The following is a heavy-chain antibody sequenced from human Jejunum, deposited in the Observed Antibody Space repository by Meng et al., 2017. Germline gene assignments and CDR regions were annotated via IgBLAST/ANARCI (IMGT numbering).Heavy chain of an antibody. CDR3: AREWSGSYRHFDY. Sequence: VPLQESGPGRLKPSGTLSLTCAVSGGSISTSDWWSWVRQPPGKGLEWIGEIHHSGSTNYNPSLKSRVTISVDKSKNQFSLKLNSVTAADTAVYYCAREWSGSYRHFDYWGQGTLVTVSS. V-gene: IGHV4-4*02. D-gene: IGHD1-26*01. J-gene: IGHJ4*02. CDR1: GGSISTSDW. CDR2: IHHSGST.